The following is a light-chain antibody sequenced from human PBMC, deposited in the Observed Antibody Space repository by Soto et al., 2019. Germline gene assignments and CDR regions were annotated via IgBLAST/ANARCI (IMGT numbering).Light chain of an antibody. CDR1: QSVRNY. Sequence: EIVFTQSPAPPALAPGETATLSCRASQSVRNYLAWYQQKPGQAPRLLIYDASNRATGIPARFSGTGSETDFTLTISSLEPEDFAIYYCQQRSKMPLTFGHGTKVDIK. V-gene: IGKV3-11*01. J-gene: IGKJ1*01. CDR3: QQRSKMPLT. CDR2: DAS.